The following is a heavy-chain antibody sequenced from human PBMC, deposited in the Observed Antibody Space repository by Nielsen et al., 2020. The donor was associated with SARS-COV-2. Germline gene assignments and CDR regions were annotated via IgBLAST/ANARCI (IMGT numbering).Heavy chain of an antibody. CDR3: ARRAEGLELWRRYFYYMDV. CDR2: INHSGST. CDR1: GGSFRGYH. D-gene: IGHD5-18*01. Sequence: SETLSLTCGVYGGSFRGYHWSWIRQSPGKGLEWIGEINHSGSTNYNPSLKSRVTISIDTSKKQFSLNLSSVTAADMAVYYCARRAEGLELWRRYFYYMDVWGKGTTVTVSS. J-gene: IGHJ6*03. V-gene: IGHV4-34*01.